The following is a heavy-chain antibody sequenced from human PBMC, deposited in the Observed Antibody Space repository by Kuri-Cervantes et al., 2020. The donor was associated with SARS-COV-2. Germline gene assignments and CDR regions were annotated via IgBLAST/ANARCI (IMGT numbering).Heavy chain of an antibody. D-gene: IGHD2-15*01. V-gene: IGHV4-39*01. CDR2: IFHSGST. CDR1: GGSVINGSYY. Sequence: GSLRLSCTVSGGSVINGSYYWGWIRQPPGKELEWIGSIFHSGSTYYNPSLKSRVTISVDTSKNQFSLKLSSVTAADTAVYYCARQQKGRYCSGGSCHPGPWGQGTRVT. J-gene: IGHJ5*02. CDR3: ARQQKGRYCSGGSCHPGP.